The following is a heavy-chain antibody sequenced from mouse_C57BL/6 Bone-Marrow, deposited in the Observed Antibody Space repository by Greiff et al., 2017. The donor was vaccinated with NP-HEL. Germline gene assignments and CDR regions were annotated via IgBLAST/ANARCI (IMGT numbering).Heavy chain of an antibody. CDR3: TAHYSNPYYAMDY. D-gene: IGHD2-5*01. CDR2: IRLKSDNYAT. J-gene: IGHJ4*01. Sequence: EVKLMESGGGLVQPGGSMKLSCVASGFTFSNYWMNWVRQSPEKGLEWVAQIRLKSDNYATHYAESVKGRFTISRDDSKSSVYLQMNNLRAEDTGIYYCTAHYSNPYYAMDYWGQGTSVTVSS. V-gene: IGHV6-3*01. CDR1: GFTFSNYW.